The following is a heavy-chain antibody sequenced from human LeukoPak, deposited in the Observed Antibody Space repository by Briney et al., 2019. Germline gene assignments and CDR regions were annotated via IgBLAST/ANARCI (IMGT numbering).Heavy chain of an antibody. CDR2: IYTSGST. CDR3: ARAWYSSSWWRLDY. J-gene: IGHJ4*02. CDR1: GGSISSGSYY. Sequence: SETLSLTCTVSGGSISSGSYYWSWIRQPAGKGLEWIGRIYTSGSTNYNPSLKSRVTISVDTSKNQFSLKLSSVTAAGTAVYYCARAWYSSSWWRLDYWGQGTLVTVSS. V-gene: IGHV4-61*02. D-gene: IGHD6-13*01.